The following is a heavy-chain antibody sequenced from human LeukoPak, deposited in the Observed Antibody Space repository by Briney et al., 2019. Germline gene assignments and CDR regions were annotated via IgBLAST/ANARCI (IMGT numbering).Heavy chain of an antibody. V-gene: IGHV1-18*01. CDR1: GYTFINYG. D-gene: IGHD4-17*01. Sequence: GASVKVSCKASGYTFINYGFSWVRQAPGQGLEWMGWISVYNGNTNYAQRLQGRVTMTTDTSTSTAYMELRSLRSDDTAVYYCARDHHGDYESYWYFDLWGRGTLVTVSS. CDR3: ARDHHGDYESYWYFDL. J-gene: IGHJ2*01. CDR2: ISVYNGNT.